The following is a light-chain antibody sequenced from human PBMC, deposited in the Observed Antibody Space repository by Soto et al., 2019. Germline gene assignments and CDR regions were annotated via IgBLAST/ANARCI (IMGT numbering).Light chain of an antibody. Sequence: QSVLTQPASVSGSPGQSISISCTGTSSDVGGYKYVSWYQQHPGKAPKLMIYDVSNRPSGVSNRFSGSKSGNTASLTISGLHAEDEADYYCTSYRSSSTLYVFGTGTKLTVL. CDR3: TSYRSSSTLYV. V-gene: IGLV2-14*01. CDR2: DVS. CDR1: SSDVGGYKY. J-gene: IGLJ1*01.